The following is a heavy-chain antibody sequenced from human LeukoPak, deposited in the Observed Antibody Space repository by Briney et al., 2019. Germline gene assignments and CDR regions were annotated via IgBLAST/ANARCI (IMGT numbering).Heavy chain of an antibody. CDR1: GFTFSSYW. CDR3: ARDVVYDILTGYYSRDYFDY. J-gene: IGHJ4*02. CDR2: INSDGSKT. D-gene: IGHD3-9*01. Sequence: GGSLRLSCAASGFTFSSYWMHWVRQAPGKGLVWVSRINSDGSKTRYADSVKGRFTISRDNAKNTLHLQMNSLRAEDTAVYYCARDVVYDILTGYYSRDYFDYWGQGTLVIVSS. V-gene: IGHV3-74*01.